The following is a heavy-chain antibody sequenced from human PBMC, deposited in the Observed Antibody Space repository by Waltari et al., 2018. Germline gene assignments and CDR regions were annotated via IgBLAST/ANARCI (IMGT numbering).Heavy chain of an antibody. V-gene: IGHV1-18*01. Sequence: LQLVQSGGEVKKPGASVKVSCKASGSNFINYGTSWVRQAPGQGLEWMGWIGADSGNTDYAQKFQGRVTMTTDTSTGTVYVDLRSLRSDDTAVYYCAAISGWSRGNYAMDVWGQGTTVTVSS. CDR2: IGADSGNT. CDR1: GSNFINYG. J-gene: IGHJ6*02. D-gene: IGHD3-16*01. CDR3: AAISGWSRGNYAMDV.